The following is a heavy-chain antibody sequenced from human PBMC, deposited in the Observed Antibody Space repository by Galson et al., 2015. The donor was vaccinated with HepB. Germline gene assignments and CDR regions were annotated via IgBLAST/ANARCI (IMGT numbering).Heavy chain of an antibody. J-gene: IGHJ6*02. CDR3: ASHCSSTSCQYYGMDV. CDR2: IYYSGST. Sequence: ETLSLTCTVSGGSVSSSSYYWGWIRQPPGKGLEWIGSIYYSGSTYYNPSLKSRVTISVDTSKNQFSLKLSSVTAADTAVYYCASHCSSTSCQYYGMDVWGQGTTVTVSS. D-gene: IGHD2-2*01. CDR1: GGSVSSSSYY. V-gene: IGHV4-39*01.